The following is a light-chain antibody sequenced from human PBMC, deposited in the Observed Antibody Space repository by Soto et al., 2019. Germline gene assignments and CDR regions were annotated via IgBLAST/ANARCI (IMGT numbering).Light chain of an antibody. CDR1: QSVSSN. Sequence: EIVMTQSPATLSVSPGERATLSCRASQSVSSNLAWYQQKPGQAPRLLIYGASTRATGIPARFSGSGSGTEVTLTISSLQSEDVAVYYCQQYNNWPQITFGPGTKVDIK. J-gene: IGKJ3*01. CDR3: QQYNNWPQIT. V-gene: IGKV3-15*01. CDR2: GAS.